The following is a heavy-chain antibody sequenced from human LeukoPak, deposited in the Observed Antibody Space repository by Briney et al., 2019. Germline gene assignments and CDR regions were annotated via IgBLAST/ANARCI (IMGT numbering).Heavy chain of an antibody. CDR3: AIGPEFSSGYYCDY. V-gene: IGHV3-23*01. CDR2: ISGSGGST. D-gene: IGHD3-22*01. Sequence: GGSLRLSCAASGFTFSSYAMSWVRQAPGKGLEWVAAISGSGGSTYYADSVKGRFTISRDNSKNTLYLQMNSLRAEDTAVYYCAIGPEFSSGYYCDYCGQGTLATVSS. CDR1: GFTFSSYA. J-gene: IGHJ4*02.